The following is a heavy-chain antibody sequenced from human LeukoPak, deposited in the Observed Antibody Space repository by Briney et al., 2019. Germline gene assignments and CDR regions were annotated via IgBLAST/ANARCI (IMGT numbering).Heavy chain of an antibody. CDR3: ARDRVAAAPRPTFPMEFDP. CDR1: GGTFSSYA. J-gene: IGHJ5*02. D-gene: IGHD6-13*01. Sequence: SVKVSCKASGGTFSSYAISWVRHAPGQGLEWMGGIIPIFGTANYAQKFQGRVTITADESTSTAYMELSRMRAEDTDVYYCARDRVAAAPRPTFPMEFDPWGQGTLVTVFS. CDR2: IIPIFGTA. V-gene: IGHV1-69*01.